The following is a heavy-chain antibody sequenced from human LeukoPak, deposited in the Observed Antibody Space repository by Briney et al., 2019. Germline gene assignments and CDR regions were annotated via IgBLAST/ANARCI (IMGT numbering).Heavy chain of an antibody. D-gene: IGHD6-19*01. J-gene: IGHJ4*02. V-gene: IGHV3-23*01. CDR2: ISGSGGST. CDR3: AKRSRLYSSGWDFDY. CDR1: GFTFSSYA. Sequence: GGSLRLSCAASGFTFSSYAMSWVRQAPGKGLEWVSAISGSGGSTYYADSVKGRFTISRDNSKNTLYLQMNSLRAEDTAVYYCAKRSRLYSSGWDFDYWGQGTLVTVSS.